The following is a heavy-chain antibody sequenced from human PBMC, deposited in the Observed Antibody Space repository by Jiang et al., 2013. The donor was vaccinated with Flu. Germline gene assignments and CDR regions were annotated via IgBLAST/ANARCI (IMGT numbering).Heavy chain of an antibody. J-gene: IGHJ4*02. CDR3: ARGYTWSFDY. CDR2: TYYRSKWYN. Sequence: AISGDSVSSNGAAWNWIRQSPSRGLEWLGRTYYRSKWYNDYAVSVKTRITVDPDTSKNQFSLQLNSVTPEDTAVYYCARGYTWSFDYWGQGTLVTASS. D-gene: IGHD1-20*01. CDR1: GDSVSSNGAA. V-gene: IGHV6-1*01.